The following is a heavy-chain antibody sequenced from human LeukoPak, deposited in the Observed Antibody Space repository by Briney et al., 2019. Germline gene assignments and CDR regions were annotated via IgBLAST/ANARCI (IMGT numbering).Heavy chain of an antibody. CDR3: ARDRFPGTSIVDAFDI. D-gene: IGHD1-7*01. J-gene: IGHJ3*02. CDR2: INPSGGST. V-gene: IGHV1-46*01. Sequence: GASVKVSCKASGYTFTSYYMHWVRQAPGQGLEWMGIINPSGGSTSYAQKFQGRVTMTRDTSTSTVYMELSSLRSEDTAVYYCARDRFPGTSIVDAFDIWGQGTMVTVSS. CDR1: GYTFTSYY.